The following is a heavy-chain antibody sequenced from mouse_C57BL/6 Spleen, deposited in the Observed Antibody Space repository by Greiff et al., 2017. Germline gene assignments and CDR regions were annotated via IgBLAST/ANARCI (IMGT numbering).Heavy chain of an antibody. CDR1: GFTFTAYY. CDR3: ARFGLLRRAMDY. J-gene: IGHJ4*01. D-gene: IGHD1-1*01. Sequence: EVQLVESGGGLVQPGGSLSLSCAASGFTFTAYYMSWVRQPPGKALEWLGFIRNKAHGYTTEYSASVKGRFTISRDNSQSILYLQMNALRAEDSATYYCARFGLLRRAMDYWGQGTSVTVSS. CDR2: IRNKAHGYTT. V-gene: IGHV7-3*01.